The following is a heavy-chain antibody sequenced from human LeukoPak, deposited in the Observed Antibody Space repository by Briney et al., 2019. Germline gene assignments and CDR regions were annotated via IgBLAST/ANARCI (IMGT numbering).Heavy chain of an antibody. V-gene: IGHV1-2*02. J-gene: IGHJ4*02. CDR3: AISYYGSGSYYNSHPLGYFDY. CDR1: GYTFTGYY. D-gene: IGHD3-10*01. Sequence: ASVKVSCKASGYTFTGYYMHWVRQAPGQGLEWMGWINPNSGGTNYAQKFQGRVTMTRDTSISTAYMELSRLRSDDTAVYYCAISYYGSGSYYNSHPLGYFDYWGQGTLITVSS. CDR2: INPNSGGT.